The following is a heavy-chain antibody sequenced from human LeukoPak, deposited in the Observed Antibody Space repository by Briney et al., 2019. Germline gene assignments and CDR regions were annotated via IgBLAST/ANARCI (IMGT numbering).Heavy chain of an antibody. J-gene: IGHJ3*02. CDR3: AKSGGYYYDSSGKGAFDI. CDR1: GFTFSSYA. Sequence: GGSLRLSCAASGFTFSSYAMNWVRQAPGKGLEWVSAISGSGGSTYYADSVKGRVTISRDNSKHTLFLQMNSLRAEDTAVYYCAKSGGYYYDSSGKGAFDIWGQGTLVSVSS. D-gene: IGHD3-22*01. CDR2: ISGSGGST. V-gene: IGHV3-23*01.